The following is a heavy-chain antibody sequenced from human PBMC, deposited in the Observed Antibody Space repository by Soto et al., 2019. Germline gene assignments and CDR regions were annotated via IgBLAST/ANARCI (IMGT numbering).Heavy chain of an antibody. CDR3: ARRRYCSSTSCYRTNSYYGMDV. V-gene: IGHV5-10-1*01. CDR2: IDPSDSYT. Sequence: GESLKMSCDGSGYRFTIDWISWVRQMPGKGLEWMWRIDPSDSYTNYSPSFQGHVTISADKSISTAYLQWSSLKASDTAMYYCARRRYCSSTSCYRTNSYYGMDVWGQGTTVTVSS. J-gene: IGHJ6*02. D-gene: IGHD2-2*01. CDR1: GYRFTIDW.